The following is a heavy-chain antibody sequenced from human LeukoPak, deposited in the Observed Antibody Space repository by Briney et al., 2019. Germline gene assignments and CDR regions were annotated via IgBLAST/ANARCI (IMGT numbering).Heavy chain of an antibody. V-gene: IGHV5-51*01. D-gene: IGHD3-22*01. CDR2: IYPGDSDT. Sequence: GGSSKISCKVSGYSFTSYWIGWVRQMPGKGLEWMAIIYPGDSDTRYSPSFQGQVTISADKSISAAYLEWSSLKASDTAIYYCARSSDSSGYYDYFDYWGQGTLVTVSS. CDR1: GYSFTSYW. CDR3: ARSSDSSGYYDYFDY. J-gene: IGHJ4*02.